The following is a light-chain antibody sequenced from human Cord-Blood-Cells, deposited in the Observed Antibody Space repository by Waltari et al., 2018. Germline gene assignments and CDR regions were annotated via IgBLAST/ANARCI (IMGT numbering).Light chain of an antibody. CDR3: VLYMGSGIWV. CDR2: STN. CDR1: SGSVITSHF. V-gene: IGLV8-61*01. J-gene: IGLJ3*02. Sequence: QTVVTQEQSFSVSPGGTVTPTCGLSSGSVITSHFPSWYQQTPGQAPRTLIYSTNTRSSGVPDRFSGSILGNKAALTITGAQADDESDYYCVLYMGSGIWVFGGGTKLTVL.